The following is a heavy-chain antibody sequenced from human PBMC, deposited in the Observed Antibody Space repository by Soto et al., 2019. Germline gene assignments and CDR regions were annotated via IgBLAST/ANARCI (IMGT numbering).Heavy chain of an antibody. V-gene: IGHV3-48*01. Sequence: PGGSLRLSCAASGFTFSSYSMNWVRQAPGKGLEWVSYISSSSSTIYYADSVKGRFTISRDNAKNSLYLQMNSLRAEDTAVYYCARDDYGDAPNWFDPWGQGTLVTVSS. CDR1: GFTFSSYS. CDR3: ARDDYGDAPNWFDP. CDR2: ISSSSSTI. D-gene: IGHD4-17*01. J-gene: IGHJ5*02.